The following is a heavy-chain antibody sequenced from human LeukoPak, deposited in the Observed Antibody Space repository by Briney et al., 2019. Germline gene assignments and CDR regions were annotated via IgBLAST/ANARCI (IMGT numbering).Heavy chain of an antibody. Sequence: GASGKVSCKASGYAFTRHYMHWVRQAPGQGLEWMGIINPSGGSTSYAQKFQGRVTMTRDTSTSTVYMELSSLRSEDTAVYYCARDNDSRDPPHFDYWGQGTLVTVSS. CDR1: GYAFTRHY. CDR3: ARDNDSRDPPHFDY. V-gene: IGHV1-46*01. D-gene: IGHD3-16*01. J-gene: IGHJ4*02. CDR2: INPSGGST.